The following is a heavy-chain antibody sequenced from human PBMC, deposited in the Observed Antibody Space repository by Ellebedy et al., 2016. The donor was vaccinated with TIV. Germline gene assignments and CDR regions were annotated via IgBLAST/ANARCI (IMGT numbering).Heavy chain of an antibody. CDR3: ARVGILTGYHNRPDFDY. Sequence: ASVKVSXXASGYTFTGYYMHWVRQAPGQGLEWMGWINPNSGGTNYAQKFQGRVTMTRDTSISTAYMELSRLRSDDTAVYYCARVGILTGYHNRPDFDYWGQGTLVTVSS. V-gene: IGHV1-2*02. J-gene: IGHJ4*02. CDR1: GYTFTGYY. D-gene: IGHD3-9*01. CDR2: INPNSGGT.